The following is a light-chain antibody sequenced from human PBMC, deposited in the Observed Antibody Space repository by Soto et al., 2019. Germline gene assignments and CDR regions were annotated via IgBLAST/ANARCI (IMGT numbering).Light chain of an antibody. CDR2: DAS. CDR1: QTVRNNY. CDR3: QQFSSYPLT. J-gene: IGKJ4*01. V-gene: IGKV3-20*01. Sequence: EIVLTQSPVTLSLSPGEISXXXXXXSQTVRNNYLAWYQQKPGQAPRLLIYDASSRATGIPDRFSGGGSGTDFTLTISRLEPEDFAVYYCQQFSSYPLTFGGGTKVDIK.